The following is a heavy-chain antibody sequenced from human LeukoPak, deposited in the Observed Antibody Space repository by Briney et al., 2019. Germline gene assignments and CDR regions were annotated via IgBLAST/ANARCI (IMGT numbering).Heavy chain of an antibody. J-gene: IGHJ4*02. CDR1: GFVFSSYS. V-gene: IGHV3-48*04. D-gene: IGHD6-19*01. CDR3: AKDETIAVAGTARFDY. CDR2: ISRGSPTI. Sequence: GGSLRLSCAASGFVFSSYSMNWVRQAPGKGLEWVSYISRGSPTIHYADSVKGRFTISRDNSRNTLYLQMNSLRAEDTAVYYCAKDETIAVAGTARFDYWGQGTLVTVSS.